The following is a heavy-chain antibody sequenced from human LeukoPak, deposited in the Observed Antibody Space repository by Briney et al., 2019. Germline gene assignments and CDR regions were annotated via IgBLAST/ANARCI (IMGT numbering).Heavy chain of an antibody. J-gene: IGHJ4*02. CDR3: ARDSKTAAGNFDY. V-gene: IGHV3-21*01. CDR1: GFTFGDYA. D-gene: IGHD6-13*01. Sequence: GRSLRLSCTASGFTFGDYAMSWVRQAPGKGLGWVSSISSSSSYIYYADSVKGRFTISRDNAKNSLYLQMNSLRAEDTAVYYCARDSKTAAGNFDYWGQGTLVTVSS. CDR2: ISSSSSYI.